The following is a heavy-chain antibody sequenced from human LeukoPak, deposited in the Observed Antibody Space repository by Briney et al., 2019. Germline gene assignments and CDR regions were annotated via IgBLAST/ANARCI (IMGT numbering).Heavy chain of an antibody. V-gene: IGHV3-48*01. D-gene: IGHD3-16*01. J-gene: IGHJ4*02. CDR3: ARDSRHGGSIDY. CDR2: IARGSSPI. CDR1: GFTFSSYS. Sequence: QAGGSLRLSCAASGFTFSSYSMNWVRQAPGKGLEWVSYIARGSSPIYYSDSVRGRFTVSRDNAENSLFLQMNSLRAEDTAVYYCARDSRHGGSIDYWGQGILVTVTS.